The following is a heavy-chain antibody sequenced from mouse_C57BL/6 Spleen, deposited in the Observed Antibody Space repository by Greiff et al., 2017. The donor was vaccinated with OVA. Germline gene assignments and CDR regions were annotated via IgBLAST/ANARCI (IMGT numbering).Heavy chain of an antibody. CDR3: ARHTAQALAY. CDR2: ISSGGSYT. J-gene: IGHJ3*01. Sequence: EVKLVESGGDLVKPGGSLKLSCAASGFTFSSYGMSWVRQTPDKRLEWVATISSGGSYTYYPDSVKGRFTISRDNAKNTLYLQMSSLKSEDTAMYYCARHTAQALAYWGQGTLVTVSA. D-gene: IGHD3-2*02. V-gene: IGHV5-6*02. CDR1: GFTFSSYG.